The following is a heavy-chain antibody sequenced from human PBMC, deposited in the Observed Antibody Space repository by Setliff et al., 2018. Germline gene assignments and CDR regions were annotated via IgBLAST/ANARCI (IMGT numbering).Heavy chain of an antibody. CDR1: GFSFRTFS. CDR3: ARPPRGGRWYFDL. D-gene: IGHD3-16*01. J-gene: IGHJ2*01. V-gene: IGHV4-59*08. CDR2: TDHTGST. Sequence: SETLRLSCAASGFSFRTFSMHWVRQPPGKGLEWIGCTDHTGSTNYSPSVKSRVTVSIDTSRNQISLKLSSVTAADTAVYYCARPPRGGRWYFDLWGRGTLVTVSS.